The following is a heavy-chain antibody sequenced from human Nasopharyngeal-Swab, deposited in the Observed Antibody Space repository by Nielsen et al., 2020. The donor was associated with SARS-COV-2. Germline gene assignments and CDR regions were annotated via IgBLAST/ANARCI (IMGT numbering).Heavy chain of an antibody. CDR1: DGSISSYY. Sequence: SETLSLTCTVSDGSISSYYWSWIRQPPGKGLEWIGYISNSGSTNYNPSLKSRVTISVDTSKDQFSLKLSSVTAADTAVYYCARAPGFSIFGVVITSDAFDIWGQGTMVTVSS. D-gene: IGHD3-3*01. CDR3: ARAPGFSIFGVVITSDAFDI. J-gene: IGHJ3*02. CDR2: ISNSGST. V-gene: IGHV4-59*01.